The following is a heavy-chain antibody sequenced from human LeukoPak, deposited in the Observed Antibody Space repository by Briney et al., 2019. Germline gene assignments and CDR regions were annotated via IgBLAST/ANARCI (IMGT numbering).Heavy chain of an antibody. CDR2: INPNSGGT. J-gene: IGHJ4*02. Sequence: ASVRVSCKASGYTFTGYYMHWVRQAPGQGLEWMGWINPNSGGTNYAQKFQGRVTMTRDTSISTAYMELSRLRSDDTAVYYCARSGIAVAGRGLMDCWGQGTLVTVSS. D-gene: IGHD6-19*01. CDR1: GYTFTGYY. V-gene: IGHV1-2*02. CDR3: ARSGIAVAGRGLMDC.